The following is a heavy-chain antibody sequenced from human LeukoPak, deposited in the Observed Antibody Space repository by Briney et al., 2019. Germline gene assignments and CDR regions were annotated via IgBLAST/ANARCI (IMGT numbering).Heavy chain of an antibody. CDR3: ATAAAGTFYADY. CDR2: FDPEDGET. D-gene: IGHD6-13*01. V-gene: IGHV1-24*01. Sequence: ASVKVSCKVSGYTLTELSMHWVRQAPGKGLEWMGGFDPEDGETIYAQKFQGRVTMTEDTSTDTAYMELSSLRSEDTAVYYCATAAAGTFYADYWGQGTLVTVSS. J-gene: IGHJ4*02. CDR1: GYTLTELS.